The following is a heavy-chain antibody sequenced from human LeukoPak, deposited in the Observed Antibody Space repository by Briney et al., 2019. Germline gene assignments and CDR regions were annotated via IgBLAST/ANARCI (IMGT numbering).Heavy chain of an antibody. CDR3: TRDRGPIYSAYDHLFDY. D-gene: IGHD5-12*01. V-gene: IGHV3-49*04. CDR1: GFIFGDYA. Sequence: GGSLRLSCTASGFIFGDYAMSWVRQAPGKGLEWVGFIRTTTYGGTTEYAASVKGRFSISRDDSKSIVYLQMNRLKTEDTALYYCTRDRGPIYSAYDHLFDYWGQGSLVTVSS. CDR2: IRTTTYGGTT. J-gene: IGHJ4*02.